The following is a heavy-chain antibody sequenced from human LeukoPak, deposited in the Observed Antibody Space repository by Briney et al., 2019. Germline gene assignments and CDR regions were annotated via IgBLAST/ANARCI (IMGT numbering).Heavy chain of an antibody. V-gene: IGHV3-30-3*01. J-gene: IGHJ5*02. CDR3: ARGESSSWYSGHNWFDP. CDR1: GFTFSSYA. D-gene: IGHD6-13*01. CDR2: ISYDGSNK. Sequence: GGSLRLSCAASGFTFSSYAMHWVRQAPGKGLEWVAVISYDGSNKYYADSVKGRFTISRDNSKNTLYPQMNSLRAEDTAVYYCARGESSSWYSGHNWFDPWGQGTLVTVSS.